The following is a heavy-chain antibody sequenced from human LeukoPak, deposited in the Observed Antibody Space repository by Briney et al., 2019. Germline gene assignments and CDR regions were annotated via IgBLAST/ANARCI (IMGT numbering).Heavy chain of an antibody. CDR1: GGSISSYY. CDR3: ARTGIVVVPAAQTSYFDY. D-gene: IGHD2-2*01. V-gene: IGHV4-59*06. J-gene: IGHJ4*02. Sequence: PSETLSLTCTVSGGSISSYYWSWIRQHPGKGLEWIGYIYYSGSTYYNPSLKSRVTISVDTSKNQFSLKLSSVTAADTAVYYCARTGIVVVPAAQTSYFDYWGQGTLVTVSS. CDR2: IYYSGST.